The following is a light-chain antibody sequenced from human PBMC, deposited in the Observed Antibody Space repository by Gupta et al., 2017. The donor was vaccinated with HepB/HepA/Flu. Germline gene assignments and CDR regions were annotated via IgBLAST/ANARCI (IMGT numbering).Light chain of an antibody. CDR1: KLGDKY. V-gene: IGLV3-1*01. J-gene: IGLJ2*01. Sequence: SYELTQPPSVSVSPGQTASITCPGDKLGDKYACWYQQKPGQSPVLFILQDSKRPSGIPERVSGSDSGNTATLTISGTQAMDESDYYCPAWDSSTVVFGGGTKLTVL. CDR2: QDS. CDR3: PAWDSSTVV.